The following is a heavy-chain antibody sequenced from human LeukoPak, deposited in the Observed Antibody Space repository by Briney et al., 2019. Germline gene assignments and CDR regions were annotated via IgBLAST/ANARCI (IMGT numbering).Heavy chain of an antibody. Sequence: GESLKISCKGSGHSFTSYWIGWVRQMPGKGLEWMGIIYPGDSDTRYSPSFQGQVTISADKSISTAYLQWSSLKASDTAMYYCARIYDFWSGYPQYYFDYWGQGTLVTVSS. D-gene: IGHD3-3*01. CDR1: GHSFTSYW. CDR3: ARIYDFWSGYPQYYFDY. J-gene: IGHJ4*02. V-gene: IGHV5-51*01. CDR2: IYPGDSDT.